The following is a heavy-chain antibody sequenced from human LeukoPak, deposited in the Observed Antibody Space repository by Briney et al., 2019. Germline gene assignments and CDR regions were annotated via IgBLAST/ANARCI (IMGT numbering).Heavy chain of an antibody. D-gene: IGHD5-12*01. CDR3: ARDNYSGYDP. Sequence: APVKVSCKASGGTFSSYAISWVRQAPGQGLEWMGRIIPIFGTANYAQKFQGRVTITTDESTSTAYMDLNSMRSEDTAVYYCARDNYSGYDPWGQGTLVTVSS. CDR1: GGTFSSYA. J-gene: IGHJ5*02. CDR2: IIPIFGTA. V-gene: IGHV1-69*05.